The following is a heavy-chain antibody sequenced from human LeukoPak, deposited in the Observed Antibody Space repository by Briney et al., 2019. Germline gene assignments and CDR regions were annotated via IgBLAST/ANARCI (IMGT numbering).Heavy chain of an antibody. CDR3: ARDPYGDSTFDY. D-gene: IGHD4-17*01. Sequence: SQTLSLTCTVSGGSISSGGYYWSWIRQHPGKGLEWIGYIYYSGSTYYNPSLKSRVTISVDTSKNQFSLKLSSVTAADTAVYYRARDPYGDSTFDYWGQGTLVTVSS. CDR1: GGSISSGGYY. CDR2: IYYSGST. V-gene: IGHV4-31*03. J-gene: IGHJ4*02.